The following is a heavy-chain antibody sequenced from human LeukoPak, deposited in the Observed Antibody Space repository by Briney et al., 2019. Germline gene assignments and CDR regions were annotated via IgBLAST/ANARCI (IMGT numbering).Heavy chain of an antibody. D-gene: IGHD3-10*01. J-gene: IGHJ5*02. CDR2: INAGNGNT. CDR3: ARGGGSSWFDL. Sequence: ASVKVSCKASGYTFTSYAMHWVRQAPGQRLEWMGWINAGNGNTKYSQKFQGRVTITRDTSASTAYMELSSLTSEDTAVFYCARGGGSSWFDLWGQGTLVTVSS. CDR1: GYTFTSYA. V-gene: IGHV1-3*01.